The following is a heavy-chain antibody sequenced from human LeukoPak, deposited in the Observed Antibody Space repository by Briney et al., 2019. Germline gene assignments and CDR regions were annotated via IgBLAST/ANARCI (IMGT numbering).Heavy chain of an antibody. J-gene: IGHJ4*02. V-gene: IGHV1-2*02. D-gene: IGHD3-22*01. CDR2: INPNSGGT. CDR1: GYTSTGYY. CDR3: AAYYDSSGYIFDY. Sequence: ASVKVSCKASGYTSTGYYMHWVRQAPGQGLEWMGWINPNSGGTNYAQKVQGRVTMTRDTSISTASMELSRLRSNATAVYYCAAYYDSSGYIFDYWGQGTLVTVSS.